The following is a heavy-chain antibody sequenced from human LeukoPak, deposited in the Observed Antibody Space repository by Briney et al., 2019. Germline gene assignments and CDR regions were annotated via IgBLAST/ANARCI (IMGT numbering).Heavy chain of an antibody. J-gene: IGHJ4*02. D-gene: IGHD5-18*01. V-gene: IGHV5-51*01. CDR1: GYSFTSYW. Sequence: HGESLKISCKGSGYSFTSYWIGWVRQLPGKGLEWMGIIYPGDSDTRYSPSFQGQVTISADKSSSAAYLQWSSLKASDTAMYYCVRQGYTYGLYFDYWGQGTLVTVSS. CDR3: VRQGYTYGLYFDY. CDR2: IYPGDSDT.